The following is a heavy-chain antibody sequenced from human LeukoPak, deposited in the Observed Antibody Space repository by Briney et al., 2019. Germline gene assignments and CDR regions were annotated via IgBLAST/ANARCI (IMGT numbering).Heavy chain of an antibody. J-gene: IGHJ5*02. Sequence: PGGSLRLSCAASGFTFGTYAMSWVRQAPGKGLEWVSTISGSGGRTYYADSVKGRFTISRDNAKNSLYLQMNSLRAEDTAMYYCARDGWFGDYNWFDPWGQGTLVTVSS. CDR3: ARDGWFGDYNWFDP. CDR2: ISGSGGRT. V-gene: IGHV3-23*01. CDR1: GFTFGTYA. D-gene: IGHD3-10*01.